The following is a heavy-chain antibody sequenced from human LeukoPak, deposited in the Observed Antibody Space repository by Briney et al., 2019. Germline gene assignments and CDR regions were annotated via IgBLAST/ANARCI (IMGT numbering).Heavy chain of an antibody. D-gene: IGHD6-13*01. J-gene: IGHJ4*02. CDR1: GGSISSYYW. V-gene: IGHV2-5*08. CDR3: AHQAQLYDSSWHPRFDY. Sequence: TLSLTCTVSGGSISSYYWSWIRQPPGKALEWLALLYWDDDKRYSPSLNSRLTITKDTSKNQVVLTMTNMDPVDTATYYCAHQAQLYDSSWHPRFDYWGQATLVTVSS. CDR2: LYWDDDK.